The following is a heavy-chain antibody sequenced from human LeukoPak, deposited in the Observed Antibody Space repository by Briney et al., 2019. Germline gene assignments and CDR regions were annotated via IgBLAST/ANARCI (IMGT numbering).Heavy chain of an antibody. V-gene: IGHV4-59*08. D-gene: IGHD3-9*01. CDR1: GGSMNSYY. CDR2: IYYSGST. J-gene: IGHJ4*02. Sequence: SETLSLTCSVSGGSMNSYYWSWIRQSPGKGLEWIGYIYYSGSTNYNPSLKSRVTISVDTSKNQFSLKLSSVTAADTAVYYRARHVWLQPFDYWGQGTLVTVSS. CDR3: ARHVWLQPFDY.